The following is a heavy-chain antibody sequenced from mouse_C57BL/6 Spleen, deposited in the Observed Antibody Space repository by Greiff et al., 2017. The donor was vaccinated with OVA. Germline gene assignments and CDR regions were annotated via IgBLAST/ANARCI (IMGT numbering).Heavy chain of an antibody. CDR3: ARGGTTVVEDWYFDV. CDR2: ISDGGSYT. J-gene: IGHJ1*03. V-gene: IGHV5-4*03. CDR1: GFTFSSYA. D-gene: IGHD1-1*01. Sequence: EVNVVESGGGLVKPGGSLKLSCAASGFTFSSYAMSWVRQTPEKRLEWVATISDGGSYTYYPDNVKGRFTISRDNAKNNLYLQMSHLKSEDTAMYYCARGGTTVVEDWYFDVWGTGTTVTVSS.